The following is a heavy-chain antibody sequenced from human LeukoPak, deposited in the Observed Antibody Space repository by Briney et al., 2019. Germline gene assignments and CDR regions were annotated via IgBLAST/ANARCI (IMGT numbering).Heavy chain of an antibody. CDR1: GYSFTTYW. V-gene: IGHV5-51*01. CDR3: ARQEQQLGGIDI. Sequence: ESLKISCKGSGYSFTTYWIGWVRQMPGRGLEWMGIIYPDDSDTTYSPSFQGQVTISADKSISTAYLQWSSLKASDTAMYYCARQEQQLGGIDIWGQGTMVTVSS. D-gene: IGHD6-13*01. J-gene: IGHJ3*02. CDR2: IYPDDSDT.